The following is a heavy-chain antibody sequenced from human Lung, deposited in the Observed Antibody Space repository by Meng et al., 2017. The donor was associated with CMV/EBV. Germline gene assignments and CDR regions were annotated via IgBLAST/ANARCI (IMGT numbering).Heavy chain of an antibody. CDR2: INPNSGGT. Sequence: ASXXVSXKTSGYTFTGFYIHWVRQAPGQGLEWMGWINPNSGGTEYAQKFQGRVTMTRDTSISTAYMELSRLRSDDTAVYYCARVYYDTSGSSHYFDFWGQGXLVTVSS. V-gene: IGHV1-2*02. J-gene: IGHJ4*02. D-gene: IGHD3-22*01. CDR1: GYTFTGFY. CDR3: ARVYYDTSGSSHYFDF.